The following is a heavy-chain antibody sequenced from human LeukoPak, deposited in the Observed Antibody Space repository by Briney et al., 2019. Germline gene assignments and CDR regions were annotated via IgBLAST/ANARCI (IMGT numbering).Heavy chain of an antibody. CDR2: IRYDGSNK. Sequence: PGGTLRLSCAASGFTFSSYGMHWVRQAPGKGLEWVAFIRYDGSNKYYADSVKGRFTISRDNTKNTLYLQMNSLRAEDTAVYYCAKDRFLGSSGYYYRNWFDPWGQGTLVTVSS. D-gene: IGHD3-22*01. J-gene: IGHJ5*02. CDR3: AKDRFLGSSGYYYRNWFDP. V-gene: IGHV3-30*02. CDR1: GFTFSSYG.